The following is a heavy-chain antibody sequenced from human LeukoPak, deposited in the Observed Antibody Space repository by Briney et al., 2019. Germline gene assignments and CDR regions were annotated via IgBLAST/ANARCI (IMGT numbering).Heavy chain of an antibody. J-gene: IGHJ3*02. V-gene: IGHV4-59*08. CDR1: GGSISSYY. D-gene: IGHD6-13*01. CDR3: ARRRRIGAAGTDAFDM. CDR2: IYYSGSSGSN. Sequence: SETLSLTRTVSGGSISSYYWTWIRQPRGKGLEWIGYIYYSGSSGSNNYNPSLKSRVTISIGTSKNQLSLKLSSVTAADTAVYYCARRRRIGAAGTDAFDMWGQGTMVTVSS.